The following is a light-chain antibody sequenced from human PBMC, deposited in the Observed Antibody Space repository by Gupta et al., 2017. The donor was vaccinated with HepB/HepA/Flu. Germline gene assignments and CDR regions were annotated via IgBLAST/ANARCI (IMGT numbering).Light chain of an antibody. J-gene: IGLJ1*01. V-gene: IGLV1-44*01. CDR3: AAWDDSLNGHYV. CDR1: SSNIGSNT. CDR2: GNN. Sequence: QSVPAQPPSALGTPGQRVTISCSGSSSNIGSNTVNWYQQVPGTAPKLLIYGNNQRPSGVPDRFSGSKSGTSASLAISGLQSEDEADYYCAAWDDSLNGHYVFGTGTKVTVL.